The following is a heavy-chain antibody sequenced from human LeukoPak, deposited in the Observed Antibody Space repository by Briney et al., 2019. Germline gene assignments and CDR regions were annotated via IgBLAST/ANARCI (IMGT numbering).Heavy chain of an antibody. J-gene: IGHJ4*02. V-gene: IGHV1-2*02. CDR3: ATRVVAGIPYYFDH. CDR1: GYTXTCYY. CDR2: TNPNSGGS. D-gene: IGHD6-19*01. Sequence: ASVTVSCKTSGYTXTCYYMHWVRQAPGQGLEWMGWTNPNSGGSNYAQRFQGRVTMTRDTSIGTAYMELSSLRSDHTAVYYCATRVVAGIPYYFDHWGQGTLVTVSS.